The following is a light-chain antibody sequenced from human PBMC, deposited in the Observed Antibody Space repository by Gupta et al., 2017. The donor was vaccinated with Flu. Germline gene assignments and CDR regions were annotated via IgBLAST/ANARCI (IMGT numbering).Light chain of an antibody. Sequence: QSALTQPASVSGSPGQSITISCIGSSSDVGSYDLVSWYQQHPGKAPKLIIYDVNTWPSGVSSRFSGSKSGNTASLTISGLQADDEADYYCCAYAGSRTHVVFGGGTKLTVL. CDR3: CAYAGSRTHVV. V-gene: IGLV2-23*02. CDR2: DVN. J-gene: IGLJ2*01. CDR1: SSDVGSYDL.